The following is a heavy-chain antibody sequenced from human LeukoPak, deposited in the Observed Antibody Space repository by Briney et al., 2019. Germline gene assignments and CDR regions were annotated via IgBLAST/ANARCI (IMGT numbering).Heavy chain of an antibody. CDR2: IYTSGST. J-gene: IGHJ4*02. CDR1: GGSISSGSYY. D-gene: IGHD6-19*01. V-gene: IGHV4-61*02. Sequence: PSQTLSLTCTVSGGSISSGSYYWSWIRQPAGKGLEWIGRIYTSGSTNYNPSLKSRVAISADMSKNQISLKLSSVTAADTALYYCARERGEEYSSGWYKTNFFDTWGQGTRVTVSS. CDR3: ARERGEEYSSGWYKTNFFDT.